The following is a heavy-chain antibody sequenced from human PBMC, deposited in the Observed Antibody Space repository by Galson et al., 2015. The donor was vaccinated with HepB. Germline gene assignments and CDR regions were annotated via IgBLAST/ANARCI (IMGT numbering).Heavy chain of an antibody. J-gene: IGHJ4*02. V-gene: IGHV4-59*11. CDR3: AAGYKNDWYTVA. CDR1: GDSMSSHY. Sequence: SETLSLTCTVTGDSMSSHYWNWFRQSPGKGLEYIGYMYHTGTTNYNPSLKSRVTISLDTSKNQFSLKLTSVTAADTAVYYCAAGYKNDWYTVAWGQGTLVTVSS. D-gene: IGHD6-19*01. CDR2: MYHTGTT.